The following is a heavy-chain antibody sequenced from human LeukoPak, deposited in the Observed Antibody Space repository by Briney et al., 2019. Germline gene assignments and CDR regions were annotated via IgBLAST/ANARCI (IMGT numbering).Heavy chain of an antibody. J-gene: IGHJ4*02. Sequence: VGALRVSSAAPGFTFSHYAMHSVRQAPGKGLEWVAVIWYDGSHDTYTDSVKSPFTVSRDNFKNALHLQMNSLRVEDTAVYYCAKEGDYCSSSGCHKRGIDYWGQGTLVTVSS. D-gene: IGHD2-2*01. CDR2: IWYDGSHD. CDR1: GFTFSHYA. CDR3: AKEGDYCSSSGCHKRGIDY. V-gene: IGHV3-33*06.